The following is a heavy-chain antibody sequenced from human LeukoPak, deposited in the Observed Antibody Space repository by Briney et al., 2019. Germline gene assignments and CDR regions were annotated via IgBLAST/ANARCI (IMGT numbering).Heavy chain of an antibody. CDR1: GDSISSGSYY. CDR2: IYTSGST. Sequence: PSQTLSLTCTVSGDSISSGSYYWSWIRQPAGTGLEWIGRIYTSGSTSYNPSLKSRVTISVDTSKNQFSLKLSSVTAADTAVYYCARANYYGSGSYQYYYYYMDVWGKGTTVTVSS. CDR3: ARANYYGSGSYQYYYYYMDV. D-gene: IGHD3-10*01. J-gene: IGHJ6*03. V-gene: IGHV4-61*02.